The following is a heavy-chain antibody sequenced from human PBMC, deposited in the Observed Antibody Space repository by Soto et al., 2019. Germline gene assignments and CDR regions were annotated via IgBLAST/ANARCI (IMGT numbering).Heavy chain of an antibody. Sequence: GASVKVSCKASGGTFSSYAISWVRQAPGQGLEWMGGIIPIFGTANYAQKFQGRVTITADESTSTAYMELSSLRSEDTAVYYCSRTNIAAAGSYYFDYWGQGTLVTVSS. J-gene: IGHJ4*02. D-gene: IGHD6-13*01. CDR2: IIPIFGTA. V-gene: IGHV1-69*13. CDR3: SRTNIAAAGSYYFDY. CDR1: GGTFSSYA.